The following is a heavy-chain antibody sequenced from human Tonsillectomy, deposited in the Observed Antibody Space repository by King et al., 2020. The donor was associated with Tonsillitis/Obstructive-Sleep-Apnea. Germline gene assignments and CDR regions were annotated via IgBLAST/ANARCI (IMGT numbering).Heavy chain of an antibody. CDR2: IYFGGTT. D-gene: IGHD2-2*01. V-gene: IGHV4-39*01. CDR1: GASVNSVLYF. J-gene: IGHJ3*02. CDR3: ATPPSYCSGPTCREAFDI. Sequence: QLQESGPGLVKPSETLSLTCTVSGASVNSVLYFWSWIRQPPGKGLEWIGNIYFGGTTHYNPSLTSRVTISVDTSKNQLSLKLSSVTAADTAVYFCATPPSYCSGPTCREAFDIWGQGTMVTVFS.